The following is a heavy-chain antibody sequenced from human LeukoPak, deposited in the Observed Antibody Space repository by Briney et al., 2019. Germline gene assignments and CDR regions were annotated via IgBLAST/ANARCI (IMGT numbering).Heavy chain of an antibody. Sequence: GGSLRLSCAASGFTFSSYWMHWVRQAPGKGLVWVSRINTDGSSTSYADSVKGRFTISRDNAKNTLYLQMNSLRAEDTAVYYCARVVVVPAEADYMDVWGKGTTVTVSS. J-gene: IGHJ6*03. CDR1: GFTFSSYW. CDR3: ARVVVVPAEADYMDV. D-gene: IGHD2-2*01. V-gene: IGHV3-74*01. CDR2: INTDGSST.